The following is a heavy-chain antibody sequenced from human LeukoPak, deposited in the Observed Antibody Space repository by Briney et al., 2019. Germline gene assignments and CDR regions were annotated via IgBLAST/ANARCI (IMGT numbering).Heavy chain of an antibody. Sequence: ASETLSLTCTVSGGSISSGGYSWSWIRQHPGKGLEWIGYIYYSGSTYYNPSLKSRVTISVDTSKNQFSLKLSSVTAADTAVYYCARVGPPTRATQYDYWGQGTLVTVSP. D-gene: IGHD1-26*01. CDR3: ARVGPPTRATQYDY. CDR2: IYYSGST. CDR1: GGSISSGGYS. V-gene: IGHV4-31*03. J-gene: IGHJ4*02.